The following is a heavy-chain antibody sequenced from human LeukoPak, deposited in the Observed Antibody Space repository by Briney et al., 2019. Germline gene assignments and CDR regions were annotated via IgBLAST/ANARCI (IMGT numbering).Heavy chain of an antibody. V-gene: IGHV4-59*12. CDR2: MYYSGST. CDR1: GGPISSYY. Sequence: KPSETLSLTCSVSGGPISSYYWSWIRQPPGKGLEWIGYMYYSGSTNYNPSLKSRVTISVDTSKNQFSLKLSSVTAADTAVYYCARPKNSYQYYMDVWSKGTTVTVSS. J-gene: IGHJ6*03. CDR3: ARPKNSYQYYMDV.